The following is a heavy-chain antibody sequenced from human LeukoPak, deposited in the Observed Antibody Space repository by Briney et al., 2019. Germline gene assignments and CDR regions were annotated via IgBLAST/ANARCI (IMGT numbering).Heavy chain of an antibody. CDR2: IKQDGSEK. Sequence: GGSLRLSCAASGFTFSSYGMSWVRQAPGKGLEWVANIKQDGSEKYYVDSVKGRFTISRDNAKNSLYLQMNSLRAEDTAVYYCARAVCSGGSCYLGYYYYMDVWGKGTTVTVSS. CDR3: ARAVCSGGSCYLGYYYYMDV. J-gene: IGHJ6*03. V-gene: IGHV3-7*01. D-gene: IGHD2-15*01. CDR1: GFTFSSYG.